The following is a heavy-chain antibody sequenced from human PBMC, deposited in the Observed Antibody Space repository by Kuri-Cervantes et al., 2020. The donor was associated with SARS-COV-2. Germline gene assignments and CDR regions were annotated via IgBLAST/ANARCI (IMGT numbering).Heavy chain of an antibody. Sequence: ESLKISCKGSGYSFTSYWIGWVRQMPGKGLEWMGIIYPGDSDTRYSPSFQGQVTISADKSISTAFLQWSSLKASDTAMYYCARRAYGEQVDYYYMDVWGKGTTVTVSS. CDR3: ARRAYGEQVDYYYMDV. CDR1: GYSFTSYW. D-gene: IGHD4-17*01. CDR2: IYPGDSDT. J-gene: IGHJ6*03. V-gene: IGHV5-51*01.